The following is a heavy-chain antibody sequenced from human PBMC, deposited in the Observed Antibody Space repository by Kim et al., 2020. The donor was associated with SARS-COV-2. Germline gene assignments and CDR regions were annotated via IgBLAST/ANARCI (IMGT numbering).Heavy chain of an antibody. CDR3: ARGYDFWSGYPLPGLGATIPVGLDY. Sequence: SETLSLTCTVSGGSISSSSYYWGWIRQPPGKGLEWIGSIYYSGSTYYNPSLKSRVTISVDTSKNQFSLKLSSVTAADTAVYYCARGYDFWSGYPLPGLGATIPVGLDYWGQGTLVTVSS. J-gene: IGHJ4*02. CDR2: IYYSGST. D-gene: IGHD3-3*01. V-gene: IGHV4-39*07. CDR1: GGSISSSSYY.